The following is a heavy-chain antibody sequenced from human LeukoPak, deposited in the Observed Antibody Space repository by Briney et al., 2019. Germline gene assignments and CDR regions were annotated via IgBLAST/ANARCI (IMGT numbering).Heavy chain of an antibody. J-gene: IGHJ4*02. V-gene: IGHV4-4*07. Sequence: SETLSLTCTVSGGSISSYYWSWIRQPAGKGLEWIGRIYTSRSTNYNPSLKSRVTISVDKSKNQFSLKLSAVTAADTAVYYCARDSVYSSGYYYFDYWGQGTLVTVSS. CDR2: IYTSRST. CDR3: ARDSVYSSGYYYFDY. D-gene: IGHD6-25*01. CDR1: GGSISSYY.